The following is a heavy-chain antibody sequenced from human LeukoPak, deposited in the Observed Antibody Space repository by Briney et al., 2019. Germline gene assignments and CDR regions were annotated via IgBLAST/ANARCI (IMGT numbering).Heavy chain of an antibody. V-gene: IGHV4-34*01. J-gene: IGHJ3*02. Sequence: PSETLSLTCAVYGGSFSGYYWSWIRQPPGKGLEWIGEINHSGSTNYNPSLKSRVTISVDTSKIQVYLKLSSVTAANTAVYYCARRDGYNYPNAFDIWGQGTMVTVSS. D-gene: IGHD5-24*01. CDR2: INHSGST. CDR3: ARRDGYNYPNAFDI. CDR1: GGSFSGYY.